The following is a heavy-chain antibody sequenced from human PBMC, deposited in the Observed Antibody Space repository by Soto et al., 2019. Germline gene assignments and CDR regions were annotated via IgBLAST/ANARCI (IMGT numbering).Heavy chain of an antibody. CDR2: IYFSGST. CDR3: ARLHFISPNCVPLDP. Sequence: ASETLSLTCTVSGGSINSTGYYWGWIRQPPGKGLEWIGSIYFSGSTSYNPSLKSRVTMSVDTSKNQLSLKVGSVTAADTVVYYGARLHFISPNCVPLDPWGQETLVTFSS. J-gene: IGHJ5*02. CDR1: GGSINSTGYY. V-gene: IGHV4-39*01. D-gene: IGHD1-1*01.